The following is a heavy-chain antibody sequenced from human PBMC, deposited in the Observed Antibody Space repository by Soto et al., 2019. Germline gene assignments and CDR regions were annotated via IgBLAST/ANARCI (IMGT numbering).Heavy chain of an antibody. CDR1: VGSVSSYY. D-gene: IGHD5-12*01. CDR2: IYYSGST. J-gene: IGHJ4*02. V-gene: IGHV4-59*02. CDR3: ARAGVYSGYDGDFDY. Sequence: SETLSLTCTVSVGSVSSYYWSWIRQPPGKGLEWIGYIYYSGSTNYNPSLKSRVTISVDTSKNQFSLKLSSVTAADTAVYYCARAGVYSGYDGDFDYWGQGTLVTVSS.